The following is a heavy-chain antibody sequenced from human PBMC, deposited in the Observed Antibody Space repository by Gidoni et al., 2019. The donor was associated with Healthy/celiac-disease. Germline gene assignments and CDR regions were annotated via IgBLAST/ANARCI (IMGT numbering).Heavy chain of an antibody. D-gene: IGHD5-18*01. CDR2: IYYSGST. J-gene: IGHJ4*02. Sequence: QLQLQESGPGLVKPSETLSLTCTVSGCSISSSSYYWGWIRQPPGKGLEWIGSIYYSGSTYYNPSLKSRVTISVDTSKNQFSLKLSSVTAADTAVYYCASNVDTAMVTGLFDYWGQGTLVTVSS. CDR1: GCSISSSSYY. CDR3: ASNVDTAMVTGLFDY. V-gene: IGHV4-39*01.